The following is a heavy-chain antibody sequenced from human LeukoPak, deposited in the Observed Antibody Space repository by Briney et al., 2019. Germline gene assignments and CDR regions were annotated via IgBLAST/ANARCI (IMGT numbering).Heavy chain of an antibody. V-gene: IGHV3-64*01. CDR2: ISSNGGGT. J-gene: IGHJ4*02. Sequence: GGSLRLSCAASGFTFSSYAMHWVRQAPGKGLEYVSAISSNGGGTYYANSVKGRFTISRDNSKNTLYLQMGSLRAEDMAVYYCATMGDRGYWGQGTLVTVSS. CDR3: ATMGDRGY. D-gene: IGHD1-26*01. CDR1: GFTFSSYA.